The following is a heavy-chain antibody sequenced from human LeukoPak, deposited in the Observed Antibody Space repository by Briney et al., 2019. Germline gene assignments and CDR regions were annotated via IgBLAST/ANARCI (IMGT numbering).Heavy chain of an antibody. V-gene: IGHV3-11*06. D-gene: IGHD3-10*01. Sequence: PGGSLRLSCAASGFTFSDYYMTWIRQAPGKGLEWVSSISTNSGYTNNADSVKGRFTISRDNAKNSLYLQMNSLRAEDTAVYYCAREKYGRVLDFWGQGTLVTVSS. J-gene: IGHJ4*02. CDR1: GFTFSDYY. CDR2: ISTNSGYT. CDR3: AREKYGRVLDF.